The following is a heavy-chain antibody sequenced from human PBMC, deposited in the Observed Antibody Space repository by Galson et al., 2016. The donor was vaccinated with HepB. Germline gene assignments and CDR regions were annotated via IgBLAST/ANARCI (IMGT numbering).Heavy chain of an antibody. D-gene: IGHD3-3*01. CDR1: GFTFSDYW. CDR2: IQQDGSEK. V-gene: IGHV3-7*03. Sequence: SLRLSCAASGFTFSDYWMNWVRQAPGKGLEWVANIQQDGSEKYYVDSVKGRFTISRDNAKNSLYLQMNSLRAEDTAVYYCARAPLRFLEWLYFNSWGQGTLVTVSS. CDR3: ARAPLRFLEWLYFNS. J-gene: IGHJ4*02.